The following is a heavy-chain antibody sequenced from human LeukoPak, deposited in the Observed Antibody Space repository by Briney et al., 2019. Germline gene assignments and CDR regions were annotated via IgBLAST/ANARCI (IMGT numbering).Heavy chain of an antibody. D-gene: IGHD3-22*01. CDR1: GFTFSSYG. CDR2: ISYDGSNK. V-gene: IGHV3-30*03. J-gene: IGHJ4*02. CDR3: AIDYDSSGSQDY. Sequence: GGSLRLSCAASGFTFSSYGMHWVRQAPGKGLEWVAVISYDGSNKYYADSVKGRFTISRDNSKNTLYLQMNSLRAEDTAVYYCAIDYDSSGSQDYWGQGTLVTVSS.